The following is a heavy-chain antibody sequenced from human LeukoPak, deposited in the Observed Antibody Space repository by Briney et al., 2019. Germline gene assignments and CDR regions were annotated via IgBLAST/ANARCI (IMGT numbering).Heavy chain of an antibody. CDR3: AKDHCSSTSCYSAY. CDR1: GFTFSSYG. J-gene: IGHJ4*02. D-gene: IGHD2-2*01. CDR2: ISYDGSNK. V-gene: IGHV3-30*18. Sequence: GRSLRLSCAASGFTFSSYGMHWVRQAPGKGLEWVAVISYDGSNKYYADSVKGRFTISRDNSKNTLYLQMNSLRAEDTAVYYCAKDHCSSTSCYSAYWGRGTLVTVSS.